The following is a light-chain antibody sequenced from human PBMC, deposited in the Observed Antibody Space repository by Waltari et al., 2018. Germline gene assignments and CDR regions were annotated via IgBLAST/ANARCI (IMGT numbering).Light chain of an antibody. CDR1: QDVSSN. V-gene: IGKV3-15*01. Sequence: EIVMTQSPATLSVSPGERATLSCRASQDVSSNLAWYQQKPGQAPRLLIYGASTRATGIPARFSGSGSGTEFTLTISSLQSEDFAIYYCQQYNLWPWTFDQGTKVDIK. J-gene: IGKJ1*01. CDR2: GAS. CDR3: QQYNLWPWT.